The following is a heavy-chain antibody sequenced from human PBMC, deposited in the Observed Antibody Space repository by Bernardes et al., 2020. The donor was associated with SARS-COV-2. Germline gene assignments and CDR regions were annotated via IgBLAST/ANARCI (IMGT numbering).Heavy chain of an antibody. V-gene: IGHV3-21*01. D-gene: IGHD2-15*01. CDR3: AREVGTVPAAKDYFDY. J-gene: IGHJ4*02. Sequence: GGSLRLSCAVSGFTFSSYYMTWVRQAPGKGLEWVSSISGSTNYIYYADSVRGRFSISRDNAKNSLFLQMNSLRAEDTAVYYCAREVGTVPAAKDYFDYWGQGNLVTVSS. CDR1: GFTFSSYY. CDR2: ISGSTNYI.